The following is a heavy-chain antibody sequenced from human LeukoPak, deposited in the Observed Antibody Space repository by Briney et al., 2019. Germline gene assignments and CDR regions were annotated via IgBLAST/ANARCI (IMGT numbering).Heavy chain of an antibody. Sequence: ASVKVSCKASGYTFTSYSISWVRQAPGQGLEWMGWISAYNGNTNYAQKLQGRVTMTTDTSTSTAYMELRSLRSDDTAVYYCARVVDNNLQDGSSWYRPGSWFDPWGQGTLVTVSS. V-gene: IGHV1-18*01. CDR3: ARVVDNNLQDGSSWYRPGSWFDP. CDR1: GYTFTSYS. D-gene: IGHD6-13*01. CDR2: ISAYNGNT. J-gene: IGHJ5*02.